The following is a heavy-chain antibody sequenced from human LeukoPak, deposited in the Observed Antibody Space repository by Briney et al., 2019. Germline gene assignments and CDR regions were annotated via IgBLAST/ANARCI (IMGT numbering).Heavy chain of an antibody. D-gene: IGHD3-22*01. J-gene: IGHJ4*02. CDR1: GYTFTSYW. CDR2: IYPGDSDT. V-gene: IGHV5-51*01. Sequence: GESLKISCKGSGYTFTSYWIGWVRQMPGKGLESMGFIYPGDSDTRYSPSFQGQVTISADKSISTAYLQWSSLKASDTAMYYCARPNYYDSSGYLQQPNFDYWGQGTLVTVSS. CDR3: ARPNYYDSSGYLQQPNFDY.